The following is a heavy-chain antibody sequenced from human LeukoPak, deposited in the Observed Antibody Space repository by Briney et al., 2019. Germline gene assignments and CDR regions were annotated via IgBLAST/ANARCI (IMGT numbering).Heavy chain of an antibody. Sequence: GGSLRLSCAASGFTFSSYEMNWVRQAPGKGLEWVSYISSSGSTIYYADSVKGRFTISRDNAKNSLYLQMNSLRAEDTAIYYCARMKGHPLPKYYMDVWGQGTTVTVSS. V-gene: IGHV3-48*03. D-gene: IGHD1-26*01. CDR3: ARMKGHPLPKYYMDV. J-gene: IGHJ6*01. CDR2: ISSSGSTI. CDR1: GFTFSSYE.